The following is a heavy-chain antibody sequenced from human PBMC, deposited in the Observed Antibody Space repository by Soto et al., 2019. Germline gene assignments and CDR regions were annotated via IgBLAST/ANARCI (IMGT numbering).Heavy chain of an antibody. Sequence: VKVSCKASGYTFTSSYMHWVRQAPGQGLEWMGWINPSNGNTNYAQNFQGRLTLTRDTSTTTAYMELRSLRSNDTAIYYCAMVDVYVTPSPQDVWGQGTTVTVSS. J-gene: IGHJ6*02. CDR2: INPSNGNT. CDR3: AMVDVYVTPSPQDV. V-gene: IGHV1-2*02. D-gene: IGHD3-16*01. CDR1: GYTFTSSY.